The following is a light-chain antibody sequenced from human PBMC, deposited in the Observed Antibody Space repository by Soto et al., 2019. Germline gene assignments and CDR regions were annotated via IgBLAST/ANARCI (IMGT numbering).Light chain of an antibody. CDR1: QRVXSD. CDR2: PAS. CDR3: QQLKSDPRT. V-gene: IGKV1-9*01. Sequence: DIQVTQCASFLSASEGDRGTIACRASQRVXSDLDWYQKKPGKAPKFLXYPASTWHRGGPSRLSGSGSGTEFTLTISSLQPEDFANYYFQQLKSDPRTFGGGTKVDI. J-gene: IGKJ4*02.